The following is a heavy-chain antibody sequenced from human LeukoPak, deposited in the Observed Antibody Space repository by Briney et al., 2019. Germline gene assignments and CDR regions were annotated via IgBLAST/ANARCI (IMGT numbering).Heavy chain of an antibody. V-gene: IGHV3-48*02. CDR2: ISSGSRII. Sequence: GGSLRLSCAASGFTFSTYNMNWVRQAPGKGLEWVSFISSGSRIIYYADSVKGRFTVSRDNAKNSLYLQMNSLRDEDAAVYYCARNPAGIGDYWGQGTLATVSS. CDR1: GFTFSTYN. CDR3: ARNPAGIGDY. J-gene: IGHJ4*02. D-gene: IGHD1-26*01.